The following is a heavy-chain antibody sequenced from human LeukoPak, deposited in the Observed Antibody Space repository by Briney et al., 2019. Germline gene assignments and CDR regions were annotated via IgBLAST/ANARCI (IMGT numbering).Heavy chain of an antibody. CDR2: IGSGGTT. D-gene: IGHD3-22*01. CDR3: AKYFYDSSTYSFDY. J-gene: IGHJ4*02. CDR1: GFTFSNYA. Sequence: GGSLRLSCAASGFTFSNYAMSWVRQAPGKGLEWVSSIGSGGTTHYADSVKGRFTISRDNSKNTLFLQMNSLRAEDTAVYYCAKYFYDSSTYSFDYWGQGTLVTVSS. V-gene: IGHV3-23*01.